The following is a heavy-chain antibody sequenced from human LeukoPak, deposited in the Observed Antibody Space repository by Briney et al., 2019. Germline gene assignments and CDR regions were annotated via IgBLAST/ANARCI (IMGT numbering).Heavy chain of an antibody. D-gene: IGHD1-26*01. CDR1: GGSISSGSYY. J-gene: IGHJ1*01. Sequence: SQTLSLTCTVSGGSISSGSYYWSWIRQPAGKGLEWIGRIYTSGSTNYNPSLKSRVTISVDKSKNQFSLNVSSVTAADTAVYYCARAEVVGAHLRSGYFQHWGQGTLVIVSS. CDR3: ARAEVVGAHLRSGYFQH. V-gene: IGHV4-61*02. CDR2: IYTSGST.